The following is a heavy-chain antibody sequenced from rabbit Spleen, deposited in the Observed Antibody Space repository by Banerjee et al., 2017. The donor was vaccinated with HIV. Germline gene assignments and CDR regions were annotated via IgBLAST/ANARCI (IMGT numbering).Heavy chain of an antibody. D-gene: IGHD8-1*01. J-gene: IGHJ4*01. V-gene: IGHV1S45*01. CDR1: GFSFSSSYD. Sequence: QEQLEESGGDLVKPGASLTLTCTASGFSFSSSYDMCWVRQAPGKGPEWIACIYVARGNTYYASWAKGRFTISKTSSTTVTLQMTSLTAADTATYFCARWTTADNDYTRFHLWGQGTLVTVS. CDR3: ARWTTADNDYTRFHL. CDR2: IYVARGNT.